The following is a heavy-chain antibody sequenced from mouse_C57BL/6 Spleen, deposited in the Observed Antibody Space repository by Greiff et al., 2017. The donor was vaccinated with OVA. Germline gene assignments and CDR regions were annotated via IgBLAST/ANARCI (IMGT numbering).Heavy chain of an antibody. D-gene: IGHD1-3*01. V-gene: IGHV1-82*01. CDR1: GYAFSSSW. Sequence: VQGVESGPELVKPGASVKISCKASGYAFSSSWMNWVKQRPGKGLEWIGRIYPGAGDTNYNGKFKGKATLTADKSSSTAYMQLSSLTSEDSAVYFCARAYKDYAMDYWGQGTSVTVSS. J-gene: IGHJ4*01. CDR3: ARAYKDYAMDY. CDR2: IYPGAGDT.